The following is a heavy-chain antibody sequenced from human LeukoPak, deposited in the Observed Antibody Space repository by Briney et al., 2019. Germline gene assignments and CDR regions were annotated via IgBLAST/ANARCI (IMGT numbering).Heavy chain of an antibody. CDR1: GFTFSNAW. CDR3: TPENQYDIGWYGAFDI. CDR2: GISKINGETP. J-gene: IGHJ3*02. D-gene: IGHD6-19*01. V-gene: IGHV3-15*01. Sequence: PGGSLGLSCAASGFTFSNAWMSWVRQAPGNGLEWDGRGISKINGETPDYAAPVQGRFTISRDDSKNTLYLQMNSLKTEDKALYYCTPENQYDIGWYGAFDIWGQGTMVTVSS.